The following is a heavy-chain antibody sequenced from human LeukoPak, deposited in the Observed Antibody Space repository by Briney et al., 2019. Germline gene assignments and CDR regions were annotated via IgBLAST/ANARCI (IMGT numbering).Heavy chain of an antibody. CDR2: ISPSGGT. CDR1: GYTFTGHY. V-gene: IGHV1-2*02. CDR3: ARDGYGGNSFDC. D-gene: IGHD4-23*01. J-gene: IGHJ4*02. Sequence: ASVKVSCKASGYTFTGHYLHWMRQAPGQGLEWMGWISPSGGTQYAQKFQGRVTMTRDTSASTAHMELSGLRSDDAAVYYCARDGYGGNSFDCWGQGTLVTVSS.